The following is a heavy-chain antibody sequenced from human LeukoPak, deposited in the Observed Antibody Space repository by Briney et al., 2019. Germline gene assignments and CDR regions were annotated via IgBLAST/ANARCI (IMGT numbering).Heavy chain of an antibody. CDR1: GFTFSDYY. CDR2: ISSSGSTI. Sequence: PGVSLRLSCAASGFTFSDYYMSWIRQAPGKGPEWVSYISSSGSTIYYADSVKGRFTISRDNAKSSLYLQMNSLRAEDTAVYYCARESHDAFDIWGQGTMVTVSS. V-gene: IGHV3-11*01. J-gene: IGHJ3*02. CDR3: ARESHDAFDI.